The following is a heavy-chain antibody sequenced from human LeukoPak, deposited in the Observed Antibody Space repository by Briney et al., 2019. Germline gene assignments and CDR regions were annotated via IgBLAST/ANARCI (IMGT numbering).Heavy chain of an antibody. V-gene: IGHV1-18*01. CDR2: ISAYNGNT. CDR1: GYTFTSYG. CDR3: ARDKWDVAAAGTGAFDI. J-gene: IGHJ3*02. Sequence: ASVKVSCKASGYTFTSYGISWVRQAPGQGLEWMGWISAYNGNTNYAQKLQGRVTMTTDTSTSTAYMELRSLRSGDTAVYYCARDKWDVAAAGTGAFDIWGQGTMVTVSS. D-gene: IGHD6-13*01.